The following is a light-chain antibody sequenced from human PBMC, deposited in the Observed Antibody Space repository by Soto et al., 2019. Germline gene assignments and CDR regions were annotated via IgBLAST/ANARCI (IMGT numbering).Light chain of an antibody. Sequence: EVVLTQSPATLSLSPGARATLSCRASRSVSSHLAWYQQKPGQAPRLLIYDASNRATGIPARFSGSGSGKDFALTISSLEPEDFAVYYCQQRSDWPSFGQGTKLEIK. CDR1: RSVSSH. J-gene: IGKJ2*01. CDR2: DAS. V-gene: IGKV3-11*01. CDR3: QQRSDWPS.